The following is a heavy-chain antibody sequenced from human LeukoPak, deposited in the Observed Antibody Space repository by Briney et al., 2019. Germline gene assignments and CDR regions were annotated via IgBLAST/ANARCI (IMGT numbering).Heavy chain of an antibody. CDR2: ISWNSGSI. CDR3: AKVPSSGSSYFDY. CDR1: GFTFDDYA. D-gene: IGHD1-26*01. V-gene: IGHV3-9*01. Sequence: GGSLRLSCAASGFTFDDYAMHWVRQAPGKGLEWVSGISWNSGSIGYADSVKGRFTISRDNAKTSLYLQMNSLRAEDTAVYYCAKVPSSGSSYFDYWGQGTLVTVSS. J-gene: IGHJ4*02.